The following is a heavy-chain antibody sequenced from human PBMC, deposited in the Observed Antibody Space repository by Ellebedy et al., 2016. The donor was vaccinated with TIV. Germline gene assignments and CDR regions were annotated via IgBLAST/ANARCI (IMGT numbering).Heavy chain of an antibody. J-gene: IGHJ6*02. CDR3: ARVPIQTTKNRDRRMDV. Sequence: AASVKVSCKASGYNFNSYDINWVRQATGQGREWMGWMNPNSGNTGYAQKFQGRVTLTRNTSISTAYMELSSLRSEDTAVYYCARVPIQTTKNRDRRMDVWGQGTTVTVSS. CDR1: GYNFNSYD. D-gene: IGHD1-26*01. CDR2: MNPNSGNT. V-gene: IGHV1-8*01.